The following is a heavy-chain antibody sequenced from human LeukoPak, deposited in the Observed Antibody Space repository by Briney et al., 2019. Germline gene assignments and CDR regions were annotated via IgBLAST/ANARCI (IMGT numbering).Heavy chain of an antibody. D-gene: IGHD2-2*01. CDR1: GGTFSSYA. Sequence: SVKVSCKASGGTFSSYAISWVRQAPGQGLEWMGGIIPIFGTANYAQKFQGRVTITTGESTSTAYMELSSLRSEDTAVYYCARSLPAADYYFDYWGQGTLVTVSP. V-gene: IGHV1-69*05. CDR3: ARSLPAADYYFDY. J-gene: IGHJ4*02. CDR2: IIPIFGTA.